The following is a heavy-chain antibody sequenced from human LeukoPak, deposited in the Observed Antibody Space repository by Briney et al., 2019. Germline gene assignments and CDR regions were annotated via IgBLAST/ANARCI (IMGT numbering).Heavy chain of an antibody. D-gene: IGHD6-13*01. Sequence: SETLSLTCTVSGGSISSSSYYWGWIRQPPGKVLEWIGSIYYSGSTYYNPSLKSRVTISVDTSKNQFSLKLSSVTAADTAVYYCARQGSSSRRTLDYWGQGTLVTVSS. CDR1: GGSISSSSYY. J-gene: IGHJ4*02. V-gene: IGHV4-39*01. CDR2: IYYSGST. CDR3: ARQGSSSRRTLDY.